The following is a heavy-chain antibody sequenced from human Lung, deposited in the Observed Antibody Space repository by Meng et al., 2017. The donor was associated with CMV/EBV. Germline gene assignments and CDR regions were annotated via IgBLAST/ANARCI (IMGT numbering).Heavy chain of an antibody. D-gene: IGHD3-22*01. CDR1: GFTYSRYS. CDR3: ARDSGAYYDSSGFHF. Sequence: GESXKISXAASGFTYSRYSMNWVRQAPGKGLEWVSSITSSSSYIYYADSVKGRFTTSRDNARNSLYLQMTSLRAEDTAVYYCARDSGAYYDSSGFHFGGQGXLVTVSS. CDR2: ITSSSSYI. V-gene: IGHV3-21*01. J-gene: IGHJ4*02.